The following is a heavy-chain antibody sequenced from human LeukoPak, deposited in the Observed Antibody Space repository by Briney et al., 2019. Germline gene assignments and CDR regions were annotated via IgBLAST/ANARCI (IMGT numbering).Heavy chain of an antibody. V-gene: IGHV3-48*03. J-gene: IGHJ4*02. CDR1: GFTFSSYE. CDR2: IGRSGTTT. CDR3: ASAGSGLY. Sequence: PGGSLRLSCATSGFTFSSYEMNWVRQAPGKGLEWVSYIGRSGTTTYSADSLKGRFTISRDNPKNSLYLQMSSLRDEDTAVYYCASAGSGLYWGQGTLVTVS. D-gene: IGHD6-19*01.